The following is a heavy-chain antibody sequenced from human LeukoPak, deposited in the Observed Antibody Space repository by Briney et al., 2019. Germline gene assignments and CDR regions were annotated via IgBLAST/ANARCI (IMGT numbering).Heavy chain of an antibody. J-gene: IGHJ4*02. V-gene: IGHV3-30*18. D-gene: IGHD3-22*01. Sequence: GKSLRLSCAASRFTFSSYPMHWVRQAPGKGLEWVAVISYDGSNKYYADSVKGRFTISRDNSKNTLYLQMNSLRAEDTAVYYCAKDLATYYYDSSGYEVDYWGQGTLVTVSS. CDR1: RFTFSSYP. CDR3: AKDLATYYYDSSGYEVDY. CDR2: ISYDGSNK.